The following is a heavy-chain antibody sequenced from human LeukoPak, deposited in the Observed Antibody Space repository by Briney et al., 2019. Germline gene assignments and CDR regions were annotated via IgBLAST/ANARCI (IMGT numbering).Heavy chain of an antibody. CDR2: IIPIFSTA. J-gene: IGHJ6*02. V-gene: IGHV1-69*13. CDR1: GGTFSSYA. CDR3: ARGNLNTELYYYYGMDV. Sequence: GASVKVFCKAPGGTFSSYAISWVRQAPGQGLEWMGGIIPIFSTANYAQKFQGRVTITADESTSTAYMELSSLRSEDTAVYYCARGNLNTELYYYYGMDVWGQGTTVTVSS. D-gene: IGHD5-18*01.